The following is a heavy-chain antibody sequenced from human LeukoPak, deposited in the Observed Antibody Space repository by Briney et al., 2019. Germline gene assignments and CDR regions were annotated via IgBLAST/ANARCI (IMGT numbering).Heavy chain of an antibody. D-gene: IGHD6-19*01. Sequence: GRSLRLSCAVSGFTFDDYAMHWVRQAPGKGLEWVSGISWNSGSIGYADSVKGRFTISRDNAKNSLYLQMNSLRAEDTALYYCAKDVGRSSGWYVPWFDPWGQGTLVTVSS. V-gene: IGHV3-9*01. CDR2: ISWNSGSI. J-gene: IGHJ5*02. CDR3: AKDVGRSSGWYVPWFDP. CDR1: GFTFDDYA.